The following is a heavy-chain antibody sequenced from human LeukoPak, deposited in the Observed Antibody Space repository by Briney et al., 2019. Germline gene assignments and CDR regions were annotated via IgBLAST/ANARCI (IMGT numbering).Heavy chain of an antibody. J-gene: IGHJ4*02. CDR2: LHYSGST. CDR3: ARLVDRLMFDY. Sequence: SETLSLTCTVPGASLSTYSCVWIRQPPGKGLEWIGHLHYSGSTNYNPSLKSRVTISVDTSKNRFSLKLNSVTASDTAVYYCARLVDRLMFDYWGQGTQVTVSS. D-gene: IGHD2-21*02. CDR1: GASLSTYS. V-gene: IGHV4-59*08.